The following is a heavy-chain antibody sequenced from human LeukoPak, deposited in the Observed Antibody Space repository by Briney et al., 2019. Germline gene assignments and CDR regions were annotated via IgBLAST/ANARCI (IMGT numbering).Heavy chain of an antibody. CDR3: SRESSSSSDC. CDR2: SHHDGRT. J-gene: IGHJ4*02. V-gene: IGHV4-38-2*02. D-gene: IGHD6-6*01. Sequence: SETLSLTCAVSGSSIPSDYYWSWIRQPPGKGLEWIGSSHHDGRTYYSPSLKSRATISVDTSKNQFSLRLSSVTAADTALYFCSRESSSSSDCWGQGTLVTVSS. CDR1: GSSIPSDYY.